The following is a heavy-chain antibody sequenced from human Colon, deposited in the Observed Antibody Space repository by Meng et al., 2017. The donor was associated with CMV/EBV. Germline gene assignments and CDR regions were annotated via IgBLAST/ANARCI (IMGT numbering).Heavy chain of an antibody. Sequence: SETLSLTCAVSGGSISGTNWWSWVRQSPGKGLEWIGEIFHSGSANINASLKSRVAMSIDKSKKQFSLKLNSVTAADTAMYYCARIVDDYGDYDWVWGQGILVTVSS. J-gene: IGHJ4*02. CDR1: GGSISGTNW. V-gene: IGHV4-4*02. CDR2: IFHSGSA. CDR3: ARIVDDYGDYDWV. D-gene: IGHD4-17*01.